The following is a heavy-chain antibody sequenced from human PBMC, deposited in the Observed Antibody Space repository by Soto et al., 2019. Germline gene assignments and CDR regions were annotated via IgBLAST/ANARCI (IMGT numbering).Heavy chain of an antibody. J-gene: IGHJ6*02. V-gene: IGHV4-30-4*01. CDR1: GGSISSGDYY. Sequence: SETLSLTCTVSGGSISSGDYYWSWIRQPPGKGLEWIGYIYYSGSTYYNPSLKSRVTISVDTSKNQFSLNLSSVTAADTAVYYCARAGIAVAGYYYYYGMDVWGQGTTVTVSS. D-gene: IGHD6-19*01. CDR3: ARAGIAVAGYYYYYGMDV. CDR2: IYYSGST.